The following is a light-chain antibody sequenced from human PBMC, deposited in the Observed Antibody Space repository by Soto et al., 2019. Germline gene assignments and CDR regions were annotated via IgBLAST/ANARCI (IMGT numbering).Light chain of an antibody. CDR3: CSYTSISTSAV. Sequence: QSALTQPASVSGSPGQSITISCTGTSSDIGDYTHVSWYHQHPGKAPKLIIYEVSDRPSGVSNRFSGSKSGNTASLTISGLQTEDEAVYYCCSYTSISTSAVFGGGTKLTVL. CDR2: EVS. J-gene: IGLJ2*01. V-gene: IGLV2-14*01. CDR1: SSDIGDYTH.